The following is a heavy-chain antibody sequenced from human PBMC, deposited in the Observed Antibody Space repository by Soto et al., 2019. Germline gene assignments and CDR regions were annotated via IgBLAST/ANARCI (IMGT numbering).Heavy chain of an antibody. CDR2: ISSSDEE. J-gene: IGHJ6*02. V-gene: IGHV2-26*01. CDR3: ARVLYYGMDV. CDR1: GFSFSNPRMS. Sequence: QVTLKESGPVLVKPTETLTLTCTFSGFSFSNPRMSVSWIRQPPGKALEWLAHISSSDEESYSTSLKSRLTISKDPSKSQVVLTMTNTDPMDTATYYCARVLYYGMDVWGQGTTVTVSS.